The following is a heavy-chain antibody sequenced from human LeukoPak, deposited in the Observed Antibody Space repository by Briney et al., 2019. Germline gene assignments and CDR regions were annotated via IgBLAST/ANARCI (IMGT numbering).Heavy chain of an antibody. CDR1: GVSFSGYY. Sequence: SETLSLTCAVYGVSFSGYYWSWIRQPPGKGLEWIGEINHSGSTNYNPSLKSRVSISVDTSKNQFSLKLSSVTAADTAVYYCARRQEVAAAPESWFDPWGQGTLVTVSS. D-gene: IGHD6-13*01. J-gene: IGHJ5*02. V-gene: IGHV4-34*01. CDR3: ARRQEVAAAPESWFDP. CDR2: INHSGST.